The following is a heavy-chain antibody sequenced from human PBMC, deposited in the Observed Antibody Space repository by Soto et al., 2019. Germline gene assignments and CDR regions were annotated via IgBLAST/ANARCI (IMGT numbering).Heavy chain of an antibody. V-gene: IGHV3-21*01. CDR3: ARDFSYYYDSTGDLYFDY. D-gene: IGHD3-22*01. J-gene: IGHJ4*02. CDR1: GFTFSSYS. Sequence: EVQLVESGGGLVKPGGSLRLSCAASGFTFSSYSMNWVRQAPGKGLEWVSSISSSSSYIYYADSVKGRFTISRDNAKNSLDLQMNSLRAEDTAVYYCARDFSYYYDSTGDLYFDYWGQGTLVTVSS. CDR2: ISSSSSYI.